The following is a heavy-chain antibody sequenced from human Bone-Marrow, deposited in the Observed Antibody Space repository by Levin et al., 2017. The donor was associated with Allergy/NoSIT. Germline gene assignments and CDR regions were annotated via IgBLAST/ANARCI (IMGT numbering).Heavy chain of an antibody. Sequence: ASVKVSCEGSGYDFSTYWIAWVRQMPGKGLEWMGIIYPGHSDTRYSPSFQGQVTISVDKSISTAFLQWNSLKASDTGMYYCARGFSYDWHFDLWGRGTLVTVSS. V-gene: IGHV5-51*01. J-gene: IGHJ2*01. CDR1: GYDFSTYW. D-gene: IGHD5-18*01. CDR3: ARGFSYDWHFDL. CDR2: IYPGHSDT.